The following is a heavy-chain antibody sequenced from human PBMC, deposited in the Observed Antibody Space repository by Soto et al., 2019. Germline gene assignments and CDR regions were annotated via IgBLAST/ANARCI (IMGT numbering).Heavy chain of an antibody. V-gene: IGHV4-38-2*01. CDR2: IYHSGST. CDR3: ARGSSGWFLY. D-gene: IGHD6-19*01. J-gene: IGHJ4*02. CDR1: GYSISSGYY. Sequence: PSETLSLTCAVSGYSISSGYYWGWIRQPPGKGLEWIGSIYHSGSTYYNPSLRSRVTISVDTSKNQFSLKLSSVTAADTAVYYCARGSSGWFLYWGQGTLVTVS.